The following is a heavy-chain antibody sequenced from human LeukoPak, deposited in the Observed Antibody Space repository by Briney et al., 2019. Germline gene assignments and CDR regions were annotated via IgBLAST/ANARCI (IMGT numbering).Heavy chain of an antibody. D-gene: IGHD6-19*01. CDR1: GGSISSGDYY. CDR3: ARASYSSGWYGVDY. Sequence: PSQTLSLTCTVSGGSISSGDYYWSWIRQPPGKGLEWIGYIYYSGSTYYNPSLKSRVTISVDTSKNQFSLKLGSVTAADTAVYYCARASYSSGWYGVDYWGQGTLVTVSS. V-gene: IGHV4-30-4*08. CDR2: IYYSGST. J-gene: IGHJ4*02.